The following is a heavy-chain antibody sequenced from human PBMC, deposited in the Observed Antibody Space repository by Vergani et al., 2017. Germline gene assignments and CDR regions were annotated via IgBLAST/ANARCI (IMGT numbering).Heavy chain of an antibody. V-gene: IGHV1-46*03. Sequence: QVQLVQSGAEVKKPGSSVKVSCKASGGTFSSYAISWVRQAPGQGLEWMGIINPSGGSTSYAQKFQGRVTMTRDTSTSTVYMELSSLRSEDTAVYYCARDRITMVRGVMNWFDPWGQGTLVTVSS. CDR3: ARDRITMVRGVMNWFDP. CDR1: GGTFSSYA. CDR2: INPSGGST. D-gene: IGHD3-10*01. J-gene: IGHJ5*02.